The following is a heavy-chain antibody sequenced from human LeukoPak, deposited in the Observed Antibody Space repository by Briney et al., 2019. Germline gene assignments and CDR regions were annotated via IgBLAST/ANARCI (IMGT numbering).Heavy chain of an antibody. D-gene: IGHD3-10*01. CDR2: ISGSGGST. CDR1: GFTFSSYA. J-gene: IGHJ4*02. V-gene: IGHV3-23*01. Sequence: TGGSLRLSCAASGFTFSSYAMSWVRQAPGKGLEWVSAISGSGGSTYYADSVKGRFTISRDNSKNTLYLQMNSLRAEDTAVYYCAKVPAELWFGDNYFDYWGQGTLVTVPS. CDR3: AKVPAELWFGDNYFDY.